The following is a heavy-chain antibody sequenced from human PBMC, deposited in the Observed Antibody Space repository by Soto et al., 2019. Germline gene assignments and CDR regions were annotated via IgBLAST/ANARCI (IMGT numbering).Heavy chain of an antibody. CDR1: GASISSGDYF. CDR2: IYDSGSS. V-gene: IGHV4-30-4*01. J-gene: IGHJ5*02. Sequence: SETLSLTCTVSGASISSGDYFWSWIRQSPGKGLQWIGYIYDSGSSYYNPSLKSRVTISVDRSKNQFSLKLSSVTAADTAVYYCARGNWFDPWGQGTLVTAPQ. CDR3: ARGNWFDP.